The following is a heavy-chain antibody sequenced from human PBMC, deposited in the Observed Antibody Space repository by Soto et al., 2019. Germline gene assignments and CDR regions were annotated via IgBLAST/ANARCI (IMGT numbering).Heavy chain of an antibody. D-gene: IGHD3-10*01. V-gene: IGHV1-69*13. CDR2: IIPIFGTA. Sequence: GASVKVSCRASGGTFSSYAISWVRQAPGQGLEWMGGIIPIFGTANYAQKFQGRVTITADESTSTAYMELSSLRSEDTAVYYCAREGMAYYYGSGRTYNYWGQGTLVTVSS. CDR3: AREGMAYYYGSGRTYNY. CDR1: GGTFSSYA. J-gene: IGHJ4*02.